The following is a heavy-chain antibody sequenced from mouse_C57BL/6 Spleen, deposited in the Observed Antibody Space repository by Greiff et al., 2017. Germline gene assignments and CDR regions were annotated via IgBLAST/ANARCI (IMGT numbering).Heavy chain of an antibody. Sequence: VQRVESGPGLVAPSQCLSITCTVSGFSLTSYAISWVRQPPGKGLEWLGVIWTGGGTNYNSAHNARLGISKDNSKSKVFLKMNSMQTDDTARYYCARNREYYGSSDVPFAYWGQGTLVTVSA. CDR3: ARNREYYGSSDVPFAY. CDR1: GFSLTSYA. V-gene: IGHV2-9-1*01. J-gene: IGHJ3*01. D-gene: IGHD1-1*01. CDR2: IWTGGGT.